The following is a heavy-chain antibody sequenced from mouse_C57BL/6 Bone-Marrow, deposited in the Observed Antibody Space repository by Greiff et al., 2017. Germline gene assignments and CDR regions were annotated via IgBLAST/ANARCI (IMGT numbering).Heavy chain of an antibody. CDR1: GYTFTSYW. Sequence: VNVVESGAELVKPGASVKMSCKASGYTFTSYWITWVKQRPGQGLEWIGDIYPGSGSTNYNEKFKSKATLTVDTSSSTAYMQLSSLTSEDSAVYYCARLGSSYAMDYWGQGTSVTVSS. CDR3: ARLGSSYAMDY. V-gene: IGHV1-55*01. D-gene: IGHD1-1*01. CDR2: IYPGSGST. J-gene: IGHJ4*01.